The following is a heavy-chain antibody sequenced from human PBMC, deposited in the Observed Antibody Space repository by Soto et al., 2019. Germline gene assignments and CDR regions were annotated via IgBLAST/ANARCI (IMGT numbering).Heavy chain of an antibody. J-gene: IGHJ4*02. CDR2: IIPIFGTA. CDR1: GGTFISYA. Sequence: SVKVSFKASGGTFISYAISWVRQAPGQGLEWMGGIIPIFGTANYAQKFQGRVTITADESTSTAYMELSSLRSEDTAVYYCASRIAAAGTNFDYWGQGTLVTVSS. D-gene: IGHD6-13*01. CDR3: ASRIAAAGTNFDY. V-gene: IGHV1-69*13.